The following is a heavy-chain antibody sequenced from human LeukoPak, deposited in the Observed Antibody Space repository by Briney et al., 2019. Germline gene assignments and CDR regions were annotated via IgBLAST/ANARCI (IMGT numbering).Heavy chain of an antibody. CDR1: GLIFTNYF. CDR3: AKDRGDYYGSGSYFDY. V-gene: IGHV3-30*18. J-gene: IGHJ4*02. CDR2: ISYDGSNK. Sequence: PGGSLRLSCAASGLIFTNYFMSWVRQAPGKGLEWVAVISYDGSNKYYADSVKGRFTISRDNSKNTLYLQMNSLRAEDTAVYYCAKDRGDYYGSGSYFDYWGQGTLVTVSS. D-gene: IGHD3-10*01.